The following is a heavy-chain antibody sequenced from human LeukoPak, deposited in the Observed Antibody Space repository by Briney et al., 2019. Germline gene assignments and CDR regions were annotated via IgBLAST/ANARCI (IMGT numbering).Heavy chain of an antibody. CDR2: IIPIFGIA. CDR1: GGTFSSYA. CDR3: APEGPRGDY. Sequence: ASVKVTCKASGGTFSSYAISWVRQAPGQGLEWMGRIIPIFGIANYAQKFQGRVTITADKSTSTAYMELSSLRSEDTAVYYCAPEGPRGDYWGQGTLVTVSS. V-gene: IGHV1-69*04. J-gene: IGHJ4*02.